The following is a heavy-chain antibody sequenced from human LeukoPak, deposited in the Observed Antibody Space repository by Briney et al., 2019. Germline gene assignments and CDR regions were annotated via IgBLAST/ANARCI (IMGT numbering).Heavy chain of an antibody. CDR2: IYPGDSDT. V-gene: IGHV5-51*01. CDR1: GYSFTNYW. J-gene: IGHJ4*02. D-gene: IGHD3-9*01. Sequence: GESLKISCQGSGYSFTNYWIGWVRQMPGKGLEWMGIIYPGDSDTRYSPSFQGQVTISADKSISTAYLQWSSLKASGTAMYYCATFHDRVYFDYWGQGTLVTVSS. CDR3: ATFHDRVYFDY.